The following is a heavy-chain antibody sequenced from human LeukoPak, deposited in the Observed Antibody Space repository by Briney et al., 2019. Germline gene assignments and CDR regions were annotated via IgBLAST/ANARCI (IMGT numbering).Heavy chain of an antibody. V-gene: IGHV3-48*04. CDR3: AKDYYDSSGYYY. Sequence: GGSLRLSCAASGFTFSSYSMNWVRQAPGKGLEWVSYISSSSSTIYYADSVKGRFTISRDNAKNSLFLQMNSLRAEDTAVYYCAKDYYDSSGYYYWGQGTLVTVSS. D-gene: IGHD3-22*01. CDR1: GFTFSSYS. J-gene: IGHJ4*02. CDR2: ISSSSSTI.